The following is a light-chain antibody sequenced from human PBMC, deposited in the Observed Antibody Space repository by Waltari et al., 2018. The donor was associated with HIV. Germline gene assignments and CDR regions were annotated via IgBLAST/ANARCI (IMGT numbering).Light chain of an antibody. V-gene: IGKV3-20*01. Sequence: EILLTQSPGTLSLSTGERATLSCRATQSVSNRYVAWYQQRPGQAPRLLIYGASSRATGIPDRFSGSGSGTDFSLTISRLEPEDFAVYFCQQYGSSPETFGQGTTVEIK. CDR1: QSVSNRY. J-gene: IGKJ1*01. CDR3: QQYGSSPET. CDR2: GAS.